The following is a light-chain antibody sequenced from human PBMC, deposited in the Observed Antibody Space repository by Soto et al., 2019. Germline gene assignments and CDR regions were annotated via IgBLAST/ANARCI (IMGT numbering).Light chain of an antibody. CDR3: QQSYSSPLLA. CDR1: QSIDTY. J-gene: IGKJ4*01. Sequence: DIHMTQSPSSLYASIGDRVTITCRSSQSIDTYLNWYQQKSGKAPKPLIYGVSKLQSGVPPRFSGSGSGTEFTLNITGLQPEDFATYYCQQSYSSPLLAFGGGTQVAIK. V-gene: IGKV1-39*01. CDR2: GVS.